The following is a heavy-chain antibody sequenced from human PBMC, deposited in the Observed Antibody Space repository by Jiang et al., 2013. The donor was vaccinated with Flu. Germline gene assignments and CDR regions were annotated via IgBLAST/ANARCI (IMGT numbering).Heavy chain of an antibody. CDR2: IYYSGST. CDR1: GGSISSYY. D-gene: IGHD3-22*01. Sequence: GLVKPSETLSLTCTVSGGSISSYYWSWIRQPPGKGLEWIGYIYYSGSTNYNPSLKSRVTISVDTSKNQFSLKLSSVTAADTAVYYCARHPPGWGMIVTYYFDYWGQGTLVTVSS. CDR3: ARHPPGWGMIVTYYFDY. J-gene: IGHJ4*02. V-gene: IGHV4-59*08.